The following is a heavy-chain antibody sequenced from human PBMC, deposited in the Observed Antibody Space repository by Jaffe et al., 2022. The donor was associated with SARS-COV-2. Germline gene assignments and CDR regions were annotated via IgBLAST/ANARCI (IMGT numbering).Heavy chain of an antibody. J-gene: IGHJ3*02. D-gene: IGHD3-22*01. CDR3: ARDPIYDSSGYYYLGDAFDI. Sequence: QVQLQESGPGLVKPSETLSLTCTVSGGSISSYYWSWIRQPAGKGLEWIGRIYTSGSTNYNPSLKSRVTMSVDTSKNQFSLKLSSVTAADTAVYYCARDPIYDSSGYYYLGDAFDIWGQGTMVTVSS. CDR1: GGSISSYY. CDR2: IYTSGST. V-gene: IGHV4-4*07.